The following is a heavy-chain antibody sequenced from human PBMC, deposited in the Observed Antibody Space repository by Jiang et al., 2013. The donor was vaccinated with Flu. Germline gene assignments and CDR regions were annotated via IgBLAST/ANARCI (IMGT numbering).Heavy chain of an antibody. J-gene: IGHJ4*02. Sequence: YGAEVKKPGASVKVSCKASGYTFTNYGFTWVRQAPGQGLEWMGWISAYSGNANYAHNFLGRATMTTDTSTSTAYMELRNLRSDDTAVYFCARGRGWLHQVGFDYVGPGNPGHRLL. D-gene: IGHD5-24*01. CDR3: ARGRGWLHQVGFDY. CDR1: GYTFTNYG. CDR2: ISAYSGNA. V-gene: IGHV1-18*01.